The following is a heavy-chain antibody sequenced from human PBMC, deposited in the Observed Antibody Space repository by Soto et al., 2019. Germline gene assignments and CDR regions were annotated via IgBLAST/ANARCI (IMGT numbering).Heavy chain of an antibody. CDR3: TRAAGWGSYCSGGSCYNPGYYYYYYMDV. D-gene: IGHD2-15*01. CDR2: IRSKAYGGTT. CDR1: GFTFGDYA. Sequence: GGSLRLSCTASGFTFGDYAMSWFRQAPGKGLEWVGFIRSKAYGGTTEYAASVKGRFTISRDDSKSIAYLQMNSLKTEDTAVYYCTRAAGWGSYCSGGSCYNPGYYYYYYMDVWGKGTTVTVSS. V-gene: IGHV3-49*03. J-gene: IGHJ6*03.